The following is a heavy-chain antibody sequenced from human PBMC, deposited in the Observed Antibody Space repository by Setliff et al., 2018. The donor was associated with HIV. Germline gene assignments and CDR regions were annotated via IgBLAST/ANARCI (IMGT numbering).Heavy chain of an antibody. CDR2: ISYDGTTK. CDR3: AKLVYPQLWPLDIDH. Sequence: GGSLRLSCAASGFAFSSYAVHWVRQSPGRGLEWAAIISYDGTTKYVAESVRGRFTISRDNSQNTMFLQMKSLRADDTAVYFCAKLVYPQLWPLDIDHWGQGTLVTVSS. D-gene: IGHD1-1*01. J-gene: IGHJ4*02. V-gene: IGHV3-30-3*02. CDR1: GFAFSSYA.